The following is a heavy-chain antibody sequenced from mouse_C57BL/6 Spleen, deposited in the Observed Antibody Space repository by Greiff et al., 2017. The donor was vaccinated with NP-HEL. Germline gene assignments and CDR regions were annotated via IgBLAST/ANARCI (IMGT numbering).Heavy chain of an antibody. CDR1: GYTFTRYW. CDR2: IDPSDSET. J-gene: IGHJ4*01. CDR3: ARGNYYGSYYYAMDY. Sequence: QVQLQQPGAELVRPGSSVKLSCKASGYTFTRYWMHWVTQRPIQGLEWIGNIDPSDSETHYNQKFKDKATLTVDKSSSTAYMQLSSLTSEDSAVYYCARGNYYGSYYYAMDYWGQGTSVTVSS. D-gene: IGHD1-1*01. V-gene: IGHV1-52*01.